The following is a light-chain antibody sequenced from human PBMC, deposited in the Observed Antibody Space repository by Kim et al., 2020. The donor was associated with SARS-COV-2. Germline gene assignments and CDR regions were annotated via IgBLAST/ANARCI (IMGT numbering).Light chain of an antibody. CDR1: PYIYTW. CDR2: GAS. CDR3: PQINTFPLT. Sequence: DIQMTQSPSSVSASVGDRVTITCRASPYIYTWLAWYQQQPGKAPKLLISGASNLQTGVPPRFSASGSGTDFTLTISRLQPEDFATYYCPQINTFPLTFGGGTKVDIK. V-gene: IGKV1-12*01. J-gene: IGKJ4*01.